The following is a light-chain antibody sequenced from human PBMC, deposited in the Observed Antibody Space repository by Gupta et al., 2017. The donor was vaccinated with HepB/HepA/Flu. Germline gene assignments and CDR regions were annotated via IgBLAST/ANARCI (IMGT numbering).Light chain of an antibody. CDR3: QHRCNWHVIT. J-gene: IGKJ4*01. CDR1: QSVSSY. V-gene: IGKV3-11*01. Sequence: EIVLTQSPATLSLSPGERATLSCRASQSVSSYLAWYQQKPGQAPRLLIYDASNSATGIPARFSGSWYGTGFTLTISIRETEHFPVYYCQHRCNWHVITFGGGTKVEIK. CDR2: DAS.